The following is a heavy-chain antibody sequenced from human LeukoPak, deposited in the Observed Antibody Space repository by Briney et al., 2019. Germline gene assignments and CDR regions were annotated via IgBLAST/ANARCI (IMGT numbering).Heavy chain of an antibody. CDR3: GRAREGATPLRAFDF. D-gene: IGHD1-26*01. Sequence: SETLSLTCTVSGGSISSYYWSWIRQPPGKGLEWIGYIYYSGSTNYNPSLKSRVTISVDTSKNQFSLKLSSVTAADTAVYYCGRAREGATPLRAFDFWGQGTMVTVSS. CDR1: GGSISSYY. CDR2: IYYSGST. V-gene: IGHV4-59*12. J-gene: IGHJ3*01.